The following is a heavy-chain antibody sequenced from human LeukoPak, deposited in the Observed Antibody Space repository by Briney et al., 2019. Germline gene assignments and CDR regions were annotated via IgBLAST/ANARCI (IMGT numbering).Heavy chain of an antibody. V-gene: IGHV4-39*01. CDR1: GGSISSSGYY. CDR3: ARQLGYCSGGSCSFYFDY. D-gene: IGHD2-15*01. CDR2: IYYSGST. J-gene: IGHJ4*02. Sequence: SETLSLTCTVSGGSISSSGYYWGWIRQPPGEGLQWIGTIYYSGSTYYSPSLRSRVTISVDTSKNQFSLKLSSVTAADTAVYYCARQLGYCSGGSCSFYFDYWGQGTLVTVSS.